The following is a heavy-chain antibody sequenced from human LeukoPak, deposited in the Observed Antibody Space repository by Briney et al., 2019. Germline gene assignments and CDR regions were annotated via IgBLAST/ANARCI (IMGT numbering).Heavy chain of an antibody. CDR2: IKEDGREK. CDR1: GFTFSSYW. J-gene: IGHJ6*04. V-gene: IGHV3-7*03. CDR3: ARGRMVRGGDYYGMDV. D-gene: IGHD3-10*01. Sequence: PGGSLRLSCAASGFTFSSYWMSWVRQAPGKGLEWVANIKEDGREKYYVDSLKGRFTISRDNAKNSLYLQMNSLRAEDTAIYYYARGRMVRGGDYYGMDVWGKGTTVTVSS.